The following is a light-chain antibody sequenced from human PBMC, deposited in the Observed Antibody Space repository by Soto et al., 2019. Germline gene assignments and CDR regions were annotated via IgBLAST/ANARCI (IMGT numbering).Light chain of an antibody. CDR3: SSYTSSSTPHYV. CDR2: DVS. CDR1: SSDVGGYNY. J-gene: IGLJ1*01. V-gene: IGLV2-14*01. Sequence: QSSLTQPASVSGSPGQSITISCTGTSSDVGGYNYVSWYQQHPGKAPKLMISDVSNRPSGVSNRFSGSKSGNTASLTIAGLQAEDEADYYCSSYTSSSTPHYVFGTGTKLTVL.